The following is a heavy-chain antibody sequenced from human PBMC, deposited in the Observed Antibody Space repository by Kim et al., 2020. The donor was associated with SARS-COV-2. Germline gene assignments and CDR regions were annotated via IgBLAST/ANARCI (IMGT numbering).Heavy chain of an antibody. Sequence: GESLKISCRGSGYSFSTYWVAWVRQTPGKVLEWVGVIYPGHSDIKYSPSFEGHVTIPADKSINGAYLQWDNLRASDTATYYCARQPYTGHYSQSHIDYWGPGSLVTVSS. J-gene: IGHJ4*02. V-gene: IGHV5-51*01. CDR2: IYPGHSDI. CDR3: ARQPYTGHYSQSHIDY. D-gene: IGHD1-1*01. CDR1: GYSFSTYW.